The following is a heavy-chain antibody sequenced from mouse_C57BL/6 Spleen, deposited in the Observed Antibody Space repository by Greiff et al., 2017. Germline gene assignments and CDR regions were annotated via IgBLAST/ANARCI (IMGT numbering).Heavy chain of an antibody. D-gene: IGHD1-1*01. Sequence: QVQLQQSGAELVKPGASVKMSCKASGYTFTSYWITWVKQRPGQGLEWIGDIYPGSGSTNYNEKFKSKATLTVDTSSSTAYMQLSSLTSEDSAVYYCASPITTVVDYYAMDYWGQGTSVTVSS. CDR1: GYTFTSYW. V-gene: IGHV1-55*01. J-gene: IGHJ4*01. CDR2: IYPGSGST. CDR3: ASPITTVVDYYAMDY.